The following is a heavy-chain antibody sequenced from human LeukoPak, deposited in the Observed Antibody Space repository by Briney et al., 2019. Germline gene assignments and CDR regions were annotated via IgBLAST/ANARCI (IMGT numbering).Heavy chain of an antibody. CDR3: ARDYGGY. D-gene: IGHD3-16*01. CDR1: GFTFSSYW. V-gene: IGHV3-7*03. CDR2: IKEDGSEK. Sequence: PGGSLRLSCAASGFTFSSYWMSWVRQAPGKGLEWMVSIKEDGSEKYYVDSVEGRFTISRDNAKNSLSLQMNSLRVEDTAMYYCARDYGGYWGQGTLVTVSS. J-gene: IGHJ4*02.